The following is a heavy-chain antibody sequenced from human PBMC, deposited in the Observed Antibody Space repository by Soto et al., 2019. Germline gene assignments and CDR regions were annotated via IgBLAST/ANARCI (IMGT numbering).Heavy chain of an antibody. V-gene: IGHV1-2*04. D-gene: IGHD3-9*01. CDR2: INPSSGGT. CDR1: GDTFTGYY. J-gene: IGHJ6*02. Sequence: EASVKVSCKACGDTFTGYYMHWVRQAPEQGLEWMGWINPSSGGTNYAQKFQGWVTMTRDTSISTAYMELSRLRSDDTAVYYCARASSPDYDILTGYHPYYYYYGMDVWGQGTTVTVSS. CDR3: ARASSPDYDILTGYHPYYYYYGMDV.